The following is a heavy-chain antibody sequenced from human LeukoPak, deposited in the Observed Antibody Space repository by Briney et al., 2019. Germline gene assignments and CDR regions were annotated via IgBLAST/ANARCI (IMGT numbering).Heavy chain of an antibody. Sequence: GESLKISCKGSGYSFNTFWIGWVRQTPETGLEWMGNIYPSDSETKYKPSFQGQVTISVDKSISTAYLRLSSLKASDTAIYYCARLIYYGTGKTYFFDSWGQGTLVTVSS. V-gene: IGHV5-51*01. CDR2: IYPSDSET. D-gene: IGHD3-10*01. CDR1: GYSFNTFW. J-gene: IGHJ4*02. CDR3: ARLIYYGTGKTYFFDS.